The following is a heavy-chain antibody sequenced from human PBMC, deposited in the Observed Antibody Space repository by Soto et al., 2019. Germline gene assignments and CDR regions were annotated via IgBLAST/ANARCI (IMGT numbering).Heavy chain of an antibody. D-gene: IGHD6-6*01. Sequence: QVHLQESGPGLVKPSGTLSLTCAVSSDSISTSYWWSWVRQPPGKGLEWIGEIHHGGSTNYNPSLKSRVSISVDKSKNQFSLNLGSVTAAGTAVYYCARALYSRSSSWSDSWGQGTLVTVSS. CDR2: IHHGGST. V-gene: IGHV4-4*02. CDR3: ARALYSRSSSWSDS. J-gene: IGHJ4*02. CDR1: SDSISTSYW.